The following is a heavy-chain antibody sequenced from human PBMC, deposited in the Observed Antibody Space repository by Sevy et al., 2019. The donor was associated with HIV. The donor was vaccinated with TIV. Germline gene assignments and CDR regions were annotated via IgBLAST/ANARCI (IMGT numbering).Heavy chain of an antibody. J-gene: IGHJ4*02. D-gene: IGHD6-19*01. CDR1: GDSVSSNSAA. Sequence: SQTLSLTCAISGDSVSSNSAAWNWIRQSPSRGLEWVGRTYYRSKWYNDYAVSVKSRITINPDTSKNQFSLQLNSVTPEDTAVYYCTRRGDSSGLFDYWGQGTLVTVSS. V-gene: IGHV6-1*01. CDR2: TYYRSKWYN. CDR3: TRRGDSSGLFDY.